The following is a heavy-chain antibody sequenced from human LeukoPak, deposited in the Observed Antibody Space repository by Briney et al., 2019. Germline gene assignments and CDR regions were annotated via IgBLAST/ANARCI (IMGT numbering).Heavy chain of an antibody. CDR1: GGSVSSYY. CDR3: AGTYYYDSSGYYQGWFDP. D-gene: IGHD3-22*01. Sequence: SETLSLTCTVSGGSVSSYYWSWIRQPPGKGLEWIGYIYYSGSTNYNPSLKSRVTISVDTSKNQFSLKLSSVTAADTAVYYCAGTYYYDSSGYYQGWFDPWGQGTLVTVSS. CDR2: IYYSGST. J-gene: IGHJ5*02. V-gene: IGHV4-59*08.